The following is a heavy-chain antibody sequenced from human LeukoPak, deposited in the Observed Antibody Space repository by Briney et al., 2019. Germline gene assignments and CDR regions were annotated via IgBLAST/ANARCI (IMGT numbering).Heavy chain of an antibody. CDR2: INHSGSS. V-gene: IGHV4-34*01. J-gene: IGHJ4*02. CDR1: GGSFSGYY. Sequence: KASETLSLTCAGYGGSFSGYYWSWIRQAPGKGRGWIGEINHSGSSNYNPSLKSRVTISVDTSKNQFSLKLSSVTAADTAVYYCARAYDSSRGYFDYWGQGTLVTVSS. D-gene: IGHD3-22*01. CDR3: ARAYDSSRGYFDY.